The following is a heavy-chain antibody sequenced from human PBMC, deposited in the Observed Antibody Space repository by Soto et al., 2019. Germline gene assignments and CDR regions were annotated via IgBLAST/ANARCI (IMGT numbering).Heavy chain of an antibody. D-gene: IGHD4-4*01. Sequence: EVQLVESGGGLVQPGGSLRLSCAASGFTFSSYSMNWVRQAPGKGLEWVSYISSSSSTIYYADSVKGRFTISRDNVKNSLYLQMNSLRAEDTAVYYCARSDERATVTTYYYYGMDVWGQGTTVTVSS. CDR1: GFTFSSYS. J-gene: IGHJ6*02. CDR2: ISSSSSTI. V-gene: IGHV3-48*01. CDR3: ARSDERATVTTYYYYGMDV.